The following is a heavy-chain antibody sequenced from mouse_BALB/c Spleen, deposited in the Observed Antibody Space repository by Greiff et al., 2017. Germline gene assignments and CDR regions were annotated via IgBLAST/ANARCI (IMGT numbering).Heavy chain of an antibody. V-gene: IGHV1-54*01. J-gene: IGHJ4*01. CDR3: ATYGNYGAMDY. Sequence: QVQLQQSGAELVRPGTSVKVSCKASGYAFTNYLIEWVKQRPGQGLEWIGVINPGSGGTNYNEKFKGKATLTADKSSSTAYMQLSSLTSDDSAVYFCATYGNYGAMDYWGQGTSVTVSS. CDR1: GYAFTNYL. D-gene: IGHD2-1*01. CDR2: INPGSGGT.